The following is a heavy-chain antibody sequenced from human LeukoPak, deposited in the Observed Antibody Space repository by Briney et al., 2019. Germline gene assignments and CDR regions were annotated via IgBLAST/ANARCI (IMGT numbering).Heavy chain of an antibody. Sequence: ASVKVSCKASGYVFTGYYMHWVRQAPGQGLEWMGWSNPNSGGTNYAQKFQGRVTMTRDPSISTAYMELSRLRSDDTAVYYCARSTGTTFGFSDYWGQGTLVTVSS. CDR1: GYVFTGYY. J-gene: IGHJ4*02. D-gene: IGHD3-16*01. CDR2: SNPNSGGT. V-gene: IGHV1-2*02. CDR3: ARSTGTTFGFSDY.